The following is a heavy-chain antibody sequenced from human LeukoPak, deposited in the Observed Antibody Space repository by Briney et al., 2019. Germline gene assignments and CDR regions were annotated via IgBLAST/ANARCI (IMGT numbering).Heavy chain of an antibody. J-gene: IGHJ4*02. CDR2: INPNSGGT. V-gene: IGHV1-2*02. CDR3: ARDLNDSSGYYLDY. Sequence: ASVKVSCKASGYTFTGYYMHWVRQAPGQGLEWMGWINPNSGGTNYAQKFQGRVTMTGDTSISTAYMELSRLRSDDTAVYYCARDLNDSSGYYLDYWGQGTLVTVSS. D-gene: IGHD3-22*01. CDR1: GYTFTGYY.